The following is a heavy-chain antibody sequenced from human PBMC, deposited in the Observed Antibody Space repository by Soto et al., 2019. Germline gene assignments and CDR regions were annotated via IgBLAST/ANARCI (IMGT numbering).Heavy chain of an antibody. CDR2: ISSNGGST. D-gene: IGHD3-22*01. Sequence: QAPGKGLEYVSAISSNGGSTYYADSVKGRFTISRDNSKNTLYLQMSSLRAEDTAVYYCAASKYYYDSSGYSDYYYYGMDVWGQGTTVTVSS. CDR3: AASKYYYDSSGYSDYYYYGMDV. V-gene: IGHV3-64D*06. J-gene: IGHJ6*02.